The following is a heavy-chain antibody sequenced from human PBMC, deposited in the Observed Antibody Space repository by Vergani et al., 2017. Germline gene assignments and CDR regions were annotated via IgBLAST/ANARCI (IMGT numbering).Heavy chain of an antibody. V-gene: IGHV3-30*18. Sequence: QVQLVESGGGVVQPGRSLRLSCAASGFTFSSYGMHWVRQAPGKGLEWVAVISYDGSNKYYADSVKGRFTISRDNSKNTLYLQMNSLRAEDTAVYYCAKWGNSSSVDYWGQGTLVTVSS. CDR3: AKWGNSSSVDY. J-gene: IGHJ4*02. CDR2: ISYDGSNK. D-gene: IGHD6-13*01. CDR1: GFTFSSYG.